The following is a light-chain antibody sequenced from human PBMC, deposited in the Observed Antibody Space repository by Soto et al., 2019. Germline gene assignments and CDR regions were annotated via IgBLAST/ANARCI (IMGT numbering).Light chain of an antibody. J-gene: IGKJ5*01. CDR3: QQLKSYPIT. V-gene: IGKV1-5*03. Sequence: DIQMTQSPSTLSGSVGDRVTITCRASQTISSWLAWYQQKPGKAPKLLIYKASTLKSGVPSRFSASGSGTEFTLTISSLQPEDFATYYCQQLKSYPITFGQGTRLEIK. CDR1: QTISSW. CDR2: KAS.